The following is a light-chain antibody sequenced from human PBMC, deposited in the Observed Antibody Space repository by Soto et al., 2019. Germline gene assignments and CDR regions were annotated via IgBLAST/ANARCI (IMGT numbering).Light chain of an antibody. Sequence: QSALTQPASVSGSPGQSITISCTGTSSDVGGYNFVSWYQQYPGKAPKLMIFEISNRPSEVSNRFSGSKSGNTASLTISGLQAQDEADYYCSSYTTSSTSVVGTGTKLTVL. CDR2: EIS. CDR1: SSDVGGYNF. V-gene: IGLV2-14*01. J-gene: IGLJ1*01. CDR3: SSYTTSSTSV.